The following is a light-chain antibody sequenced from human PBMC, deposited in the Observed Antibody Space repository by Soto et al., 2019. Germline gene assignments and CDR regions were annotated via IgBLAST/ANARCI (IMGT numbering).Light chain of an antibody. CDR2: GVS. CDR1: QRRERS. J-gene: IGKJ4*01. Sequence: DIELTHATATLSLSPGQRATLPWRASQRRERSGVGDQQKPGQAPRVVSEGVSRRATGSPDRVSRSGSGTDVTRTISRLEPEDFAVYDCQQYDNSPLTFGGGTKVDIK. V-gene: IGKV3-20*01. CDR3: QQYDNSPLT.